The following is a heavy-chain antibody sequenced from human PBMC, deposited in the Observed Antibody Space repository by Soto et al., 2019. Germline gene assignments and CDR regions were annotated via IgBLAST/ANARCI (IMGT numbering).Heavy chain of an antibody. V-gene: IGHV1-58*01. CDR1: GFTFTSSA. CDR3: AADAGGNSGSYYFDY. Sequence: ASVKVSCKASGFTFTSSAVQWVRQARGQRLEWIGWIVVGSGNTNYAQKFQERVTITRDMSTSTAYMELSSLRSEDTAVYYCAADAGGNSGSYYFDYWGQGTLVTVSS. D-gene: IGHD1-26*01. CDR2: IVVGSGNT. J-gene: IGHJ4*02.